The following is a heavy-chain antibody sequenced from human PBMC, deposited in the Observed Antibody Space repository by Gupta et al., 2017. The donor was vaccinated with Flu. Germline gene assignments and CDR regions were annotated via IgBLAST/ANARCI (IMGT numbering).Heavy chain of an antibody. D-gene: IGHD3-22*01. CDR2: VYMSGAT. V-gene: IGHV4-39*02. J-gene: IGHJ4*02. CDR1: GDFGRSGTYY. Sequence: HLQLHESGPGLVKPSATLSLTCDSSGDFGRSGTYYWGWIRQPPGKGLEWIGSVYMSGATHYNPSLKSRVTISADMSANHLSLTLASVTAADTAAYYCVQMAGYWGQGTLVTVSS. CDR3: VQMAGY.